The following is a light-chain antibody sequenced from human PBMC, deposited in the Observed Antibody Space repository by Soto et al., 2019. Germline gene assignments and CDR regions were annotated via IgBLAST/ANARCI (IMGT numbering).Light chain of an antibody. Sequence: EIVLTQSPDTLSLSPGERATLSCRASQSVRSNYLAWYQQKPGQAPRFLIYDASSRATGIPDRFSGSGSGTDFTLTISRLEPEDFAVDYCQQYGSTPLTFGGGTKVDIQ. V-gene: IGKV3-20*01. CDR3: QQYGSTPLT. J-gene: IGKJ4*01. CDR1: QSVRSNY. CDR2: DAS.